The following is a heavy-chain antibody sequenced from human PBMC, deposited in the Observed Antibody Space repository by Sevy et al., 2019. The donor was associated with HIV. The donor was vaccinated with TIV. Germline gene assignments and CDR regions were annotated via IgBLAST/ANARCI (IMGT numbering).Heavy chain of an antibody. CDR3: AGSPSGPWPQSNWFDP. CDR2: INHSGST. J-gene: IGHJ5*02. D-gene: IGHD3-3*01. V-gene: IGHV4-34*01. CDR1: GGSFSGYY. Sequence: SDTLSLTCAVYGGSFSGYYWSWIRQPPGKGLEWIGEINHSGSTNYNPSLKSRVTISVDTSKNQFSLKLSSVTAADTAVYYCAGSPSGPWPQSNWFDPWGQGTLVTVSS.